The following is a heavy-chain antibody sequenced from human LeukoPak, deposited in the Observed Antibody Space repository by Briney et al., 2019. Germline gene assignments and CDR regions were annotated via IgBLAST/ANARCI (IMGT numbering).Heavy chain of an antibody. CDR3: TKYSGRIDY. D-gene: IGHD5-18*01. CDR2: IRGKAYGGTT. CDR1: GFTFGDYA. V-gene: IGHV3-49*03. Sequence: GGSLRLSCTSSGFTFGDYAMSWFRQAPGKGLEWVAFIRGKAYGGTTGYAASVKGRFITSRDDSKSIAYLQMNSLKTEDTAVYYCTKYSGRIDYWGQGTLVTVSS. J-gene: IGHJ4*02.